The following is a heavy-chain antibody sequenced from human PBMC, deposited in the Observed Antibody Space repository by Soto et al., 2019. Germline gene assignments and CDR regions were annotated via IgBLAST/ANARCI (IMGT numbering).Heavy chain of an antibody. J-gene: IGHJ4*02. V-gene: IGHV3-30-3*01. Sequence: QVQLVESGGGVVQPGRSLRLSCAASGFTFSSYAMHWVRQAPGKGLEWVAVISYDGSNKYYADSVKGRFTISRDNSKNTLYLQMNSLRAEDTAVYYCARDRGDIVVVPAAIGEEGAFDYWGQGTLVTVSS. CDR3: ARDRGDIVVVPAAIGEEGAFDY. CDR2: ISYDGSNK. D-gene: IGHD2-2*01. CDR1: GFTFSSYA.